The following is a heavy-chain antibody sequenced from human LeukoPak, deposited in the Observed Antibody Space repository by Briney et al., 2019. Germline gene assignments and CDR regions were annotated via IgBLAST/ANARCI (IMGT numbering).Heavy chain of an antibody. D-gene: IGHD6-13*01. J-gene: IGHJ1*01. V-gene: IGHV4-61*02. CDR3: AGPSGSASDTEYFQN. Sequence: PSETPSLTCTVSGGSITSGSYYWSWIRQPAGKGLECIGRVYISGSTNYIPSLAGRATISIDTSKNQFSLKLSSVTAADTAVYYCAGPSGSASDTEYFQNWGQGTLVTVSS. CDR2: VYISGST. CDR1: GGSITSGSYY.